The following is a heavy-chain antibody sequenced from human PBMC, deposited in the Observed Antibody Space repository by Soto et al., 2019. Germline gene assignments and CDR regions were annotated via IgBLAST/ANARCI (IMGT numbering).Heavy chain of an antibody. D-gene: IGHD6-13*01. CDR2: ISSGSRTI. CDR1: GFTFSNYN. V-gene: IGHV3-48*02. J-gene: IGHJ4*02. CDR3: ARVLEAAGIPFDY. Sequence: GGSLRLSCAASGFTFSNYNMKWVRQAPGKGLEWVSYISSGSRTIYYADSVKGRFTISRDNAKNSLYLQMNSLRDEDTALYYCARVLEAAGIPFDYWGQGTLVTVSS.